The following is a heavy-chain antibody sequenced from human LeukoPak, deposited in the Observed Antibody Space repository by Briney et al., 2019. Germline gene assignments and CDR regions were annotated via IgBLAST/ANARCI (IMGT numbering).Heavy chain of an antibody. V-gene: IGHV5-10-1*01. CDR2: IDPSDSYT. CDR3: ARRVSSSGWFDP. CDR1: GYNFTNYY. D-gene: IGHD6-6*01. Sequence: GESLKISCKGSGYNFTNYYISWVRQVPGKGLEWMGRIDPSDSYTNYSPSFQGHVTISADKSISTAYLQWSSLKASDTAMYYCARRVSSSGWFDPWGQGTLVTVSS. J-gene: IGHJ5*02.